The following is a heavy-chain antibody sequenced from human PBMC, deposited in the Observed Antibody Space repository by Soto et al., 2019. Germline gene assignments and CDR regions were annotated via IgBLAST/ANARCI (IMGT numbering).Heavy chain of an antibody. CDR1: GFTFGDYA. V-gene: IGHV3-49*03. J-gene: IGHJ5*02. D-gene: IGHD2-2*01. CDR3: TRTKLYCSSTSCRHGGFDP. Sequence: GGSLRLSCAASGFTFGDYAMSWFRQAPGKGLEWVGFIRSKAYGGTTEYAASVKGRFTISRDDSKSIAYLQMNSLKTEDTAVYYCTRTKLYCSSTSCRHGGFDPWGQGTLVTVSS. CDR2: IRSKAYGGTT.